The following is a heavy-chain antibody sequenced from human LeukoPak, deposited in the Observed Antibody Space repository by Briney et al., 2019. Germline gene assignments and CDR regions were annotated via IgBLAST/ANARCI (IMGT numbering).Heavy chain of an antibody. CDR3: AKGVAVAGTYFQH. D-gene: IGHD6-19*01. Sequence: GGSLRLSCAASGFTFSSYGMHWVRQAPGKGLEWVAVISYDGSNKYYADSVKGRFTISRDNPKNTLYLQMNSLRPEDTAVYYCAKGVAVAGTYFQHWGQGTLVTVSS. V-gene: IGHV3-30*18. CDR1: GFTFSSYG. J-gene: IGHJ1*01. CDR2: ISYDGSNK.